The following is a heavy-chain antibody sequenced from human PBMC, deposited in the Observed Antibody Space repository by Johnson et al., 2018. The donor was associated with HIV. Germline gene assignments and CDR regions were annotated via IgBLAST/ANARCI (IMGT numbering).Heavy chain of an antibody. Sequence: VLLVESGGGLVQPWGSPRLSCAASGFTVRSNYMSWVRQAPGKGLEWVSLIYSGDTTYYADSVKGRFTISRDNSKNTLYLQMNSLRAVETAVYYCARMTTTVSHHDAFDIWGQGTMVTVSS. CDR3: ARMTTTVSHHDAFDI. J-gene: IGHJ3*02. V-gene: IGHV3-66*01. CDR2: IYSGDTT. CDR1: GFTVRSNY. D-gene: IGHD4-17*01.